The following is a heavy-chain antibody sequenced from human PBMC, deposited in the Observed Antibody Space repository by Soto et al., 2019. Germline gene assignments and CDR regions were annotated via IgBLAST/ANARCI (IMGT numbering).Heavy chain of an antibody. J-gene: IGHJ6*02. Sequence: SLRLSCAASGFTFSSYEMNWVRQAPGKGLEWVSYISSSGSTIYYADSVKGRFTISRDNAKNSLYLQMNSLRAEDTAVYHCARDIFGEWYYYYYGMDVWGQGTTVTVSS. CDR2: ISSSGSTI. CDR1: GFTFSSYE. V-gene: IGHV3-48*03. D-gene: IGHD3-10*02. CDR3: ARDIFGEWYYYYYGMDV.